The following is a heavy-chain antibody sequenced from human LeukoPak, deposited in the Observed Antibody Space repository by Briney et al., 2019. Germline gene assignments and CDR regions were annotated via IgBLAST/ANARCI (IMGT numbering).Heavy chain of an antibody. CDR1: GFTFSSYS. CDR3: ARDGTRGYSYGCSDY. V-gene: IGHV3-21*01. Sequence: GGSLRLSCAASGFTFSSYSMNWVRQAPGKGLEWVSSISSSSSYIYYADSVKGRLTISRDNAKNSLYLQMNSLRAEDTAVYYCARDGTRGYSYGCSDYWGQGTLVTVSS. CDR2: ISSSSSYI. D-gene: IGHD5-18*01. J-gene: IGHJ4*02.